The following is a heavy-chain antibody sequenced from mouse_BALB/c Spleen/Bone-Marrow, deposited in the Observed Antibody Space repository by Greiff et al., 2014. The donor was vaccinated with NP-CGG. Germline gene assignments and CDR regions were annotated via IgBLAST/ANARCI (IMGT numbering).Heavy chain of an antibody. CDR1: GFDFSRYW. V-gene: IGHV4-1*02. J-gene: IGHJ2*01. CDR3: TRLTYYGLSDY. D-gene: IGHD1-2*01. CDR2: INPESSTI. Sequence: VQLKESGGGLVQPGGSLKLSCTASGFDFSRYWMSWVRQAPGKGLQWIGEINPESSTINYTPSLKDKFIISRDNAKNTLYLQMSKVRSEDTALYYCTRLTYYGLSDYWGRGTTLTVSS.